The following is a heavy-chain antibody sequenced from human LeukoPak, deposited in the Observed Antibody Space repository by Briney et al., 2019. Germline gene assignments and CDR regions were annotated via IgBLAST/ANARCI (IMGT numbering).Heavy chain of an antibody. D-gene: IGHD6-13*01. CDR3: AKGRYSSSSGAFDI. V-gene: IGHV3-33*06. Sequence: PGRSLRLSCAASGFTFSSYGMHWVRQAPGKGLEWVAVIWYDGSNKYYADSVKGRFTIPRDNSKNTLYLQMNSLRAEDTAVYYCAKGRYSSSSGAFDIWGQGTMVTVSS. CDR2: IWYDGSNK. J-gene: IGHJ3*02. CDR1: GFTFSSYG.